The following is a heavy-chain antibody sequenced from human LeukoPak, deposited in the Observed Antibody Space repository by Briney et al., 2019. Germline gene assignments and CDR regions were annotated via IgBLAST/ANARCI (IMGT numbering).Heavy chain of an antibody. J-gene: IGHJ5*02. CDR1: GYTFTGYY. Sequence: ASVKVSCKASGYTFTGYYMFWVRQAPGQGLEWMGRINPNSGGTNYAQKFQGRVTMTRDTSISTAYMELSRLRSDDTAVYYCARGYCSGGSCYSVEDWFDPWGQGTLVTVSS. D-gene: IGHD2-15*01. V-gene: IGHV1-2*06. CDR2: INPNSGGT. CDR3: ARGYCSGGSCYSVEDWFDP.